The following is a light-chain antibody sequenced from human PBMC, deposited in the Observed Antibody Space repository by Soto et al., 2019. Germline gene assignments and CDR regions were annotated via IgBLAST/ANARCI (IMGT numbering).Light chain of an antibody. Sequence: DIQMTQSPSTLPASVGDRVTITCRASQSISNWLAWYQQKPGTAPKVLIYHASNLQSGVPSRFSGSGSGTDFTLTISRLEPEDFAVYSCQQYGGSPLFTFGPGTRVDFK. CDR1: QSISNW. CDR3: QQYGGSPLFT. CDR2: HAS. V-gene: IGKV1-5*01. J-gene: IGKJ3*01.